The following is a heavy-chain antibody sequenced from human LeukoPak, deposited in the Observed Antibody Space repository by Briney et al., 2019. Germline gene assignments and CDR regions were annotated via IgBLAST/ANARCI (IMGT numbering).Heavy chain of an antibody. CDR3: ARKSGGGWGYYYYYYGMDV. Sequence: PSETLSLTCAVYGGSFSGYYWSWIRQPPGKGLEWIGEINHSGSTNYNPSLKSRVTISVDTSKNQFSLKLSSVTAADTAVYYCARKSGGGWGYYYYYYGMDVWGQGTTVTVSS. CDR2: INHSGST. J-gene: IGHJ6*02. CDR1: GGSFSGYY. D-gene: IGHD3-3*01. V-gene: IGHV4-34*01.